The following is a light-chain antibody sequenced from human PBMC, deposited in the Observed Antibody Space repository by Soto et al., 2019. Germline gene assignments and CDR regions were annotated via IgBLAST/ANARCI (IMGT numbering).Light chain of an antibody. Sequence: DIQLTQSPSFLSASVGDRVTITCRASQDIRSHLAWYQQKPGKAPKLLISAAVTLQSGVPSRFSGSGSGTEFTLTISSLQPEDFATYFCQQLISYPITFGQGTRLEIK. CDR3: QQLISYPIT. CDR1: QDIRSH. CDR2: AAV. J-gene: IGKJ5*01. V-gene: IGKV1-9*01.